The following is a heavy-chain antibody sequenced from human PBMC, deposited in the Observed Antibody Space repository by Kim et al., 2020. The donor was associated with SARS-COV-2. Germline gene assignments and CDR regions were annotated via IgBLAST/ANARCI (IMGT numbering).Heavy chain of an antibody. Sequence: GWSLRLSCAASGFTFSSYAMSWVRQAPGKGLEWVSAISGSGGSTYYADSVKGRFTISRDNSKNTLYLQMNSLRAEDTAVYYCAKDLTAGRWFGEFLYYFDYWGQGNLVTVSS. CDR1: GFTFSSYA. D-gene: IGHD3-10*01. J-gene: IGHJ4*02. V-gene: IGHV3-23*01. CDR2: ISGSGGST. CDR3: AKDLTAGRWFGEFLYYFDY.